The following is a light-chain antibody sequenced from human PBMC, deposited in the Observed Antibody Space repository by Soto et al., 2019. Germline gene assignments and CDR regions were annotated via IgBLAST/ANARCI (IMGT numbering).Light chain of an antibody. V-gene: IGLV1-47*02. CDR1: SSNIGSNY. Sequence: QSVLTQPPSASGTPGQRVTISCSGSSSNIGSNYVYWYQQLPGTAPKLLIYSNNQRPSGVPDRFSGSKSGTSASLAISGLRSEDEADYYCAAWDDSLSGSVAFGGGTKLTVL. CDR3: AAWDDSLSGSVA. J-gene: IGLJ2*01. CDR2: SNN.